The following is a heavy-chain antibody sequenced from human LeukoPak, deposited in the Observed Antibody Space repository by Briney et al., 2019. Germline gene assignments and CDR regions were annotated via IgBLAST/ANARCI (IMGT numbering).Heavy chain of an antibody. Sequence: ASVKVSCKASGYTFTGYYMHWVRQAPGQGLEWMGWISAYNGNTNYAQKLQGRVTMTTDTSTSTAYMELRSLRSDDTAVYYCARGTDTAMAPELTDYWGQGTLVTVSS. D-gene: IGHD5-18*01. CDR2: ISAYNGNT. V-gene: IGHV1-18*04. J-gene: IGHJ4*02. CDR1: GYTFTGYY. CDR3: ARGTDTAMAPELTDY.